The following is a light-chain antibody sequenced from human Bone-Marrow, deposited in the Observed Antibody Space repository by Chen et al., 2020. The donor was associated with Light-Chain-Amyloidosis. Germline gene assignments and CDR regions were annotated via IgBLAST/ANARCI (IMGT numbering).Light chain of an antibody. CDR1: NIVSTS. Sequence: SYVLTQPSSVSVAPGQTATIACGGNNIVSTSVHWYQQTPGQVPLLVVYDDSDRPSGIPERLSGSNSGNTATLTISRVEAGDEADYYCQVWDRSSDRPVFGGGTKLTVL. V-gene: IGLV3-21*02. CDR3: QVWDRSSDRPV. CDR2: DDS. J-gene: IGLJ3*02.